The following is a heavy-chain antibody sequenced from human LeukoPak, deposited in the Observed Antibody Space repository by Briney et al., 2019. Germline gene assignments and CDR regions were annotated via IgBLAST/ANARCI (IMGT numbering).Heavy chain of an antibody. CDR1: GLTFIDYS. V-gene: IGHV3-21*06. CDR3: ASDGSGLFPYYYMDV. CDR2: ISTVSTYT. Sequence: PGGSLRLSCAASGLTFIDYSMNWVRQAPGKGLEWVASISTVSTYTFYGDSVEGRFSISRDNAKNVLYLHMSRLTAEDTAVYYCASDGSGLFPYYYMDVWGKGTTVTVSS. D-gene: IGHD6-25*01. J-gene: IGHJ6*03.